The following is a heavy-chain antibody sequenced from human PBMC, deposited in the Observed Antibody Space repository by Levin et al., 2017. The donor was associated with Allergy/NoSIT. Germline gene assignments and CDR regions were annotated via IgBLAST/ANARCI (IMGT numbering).Heavy chain of an antibody. D-gene: IGHD6-19*01. CDR1: GFTFSSYG. V-gene: IGHV3-30*18. CDR3: AKLAIAVAGTGDAFDI. CDR2: ISYDGSNK. Sequence: QTGGSLRLSCAASGFTFSSYGMHWVRQAPGKGLEWVAVISYDGSNKYYADSVKGRFTISRDNSKNTLYLQMNSLRAEDTAVYYCAKLAIAVAGTGDAFDIWGQGTMVTVSS. J-gene: IGHJ3*02.